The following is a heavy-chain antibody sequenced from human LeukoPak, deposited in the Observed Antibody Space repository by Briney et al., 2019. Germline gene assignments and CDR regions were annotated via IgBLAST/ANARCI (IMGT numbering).Heavy chain of an antibody. V-gene: IGHV1-2*06. D-gene: IGHD3-10*01. CDR1: GYSFTGFY. J-gene: IGHJ4*02. CDR3: ARDDGWAGTDC. Sequence: ASVKVSCRASGYSFTGFYMSWVRQAPGQGLEWMGRINPNSGGANYAPKFQGRVTMTRDTSISTAYMELSRLTSDDTAVYYCARDDGWAGTDCWGQGTLVTVSS. CDR2: INPNSGGA.